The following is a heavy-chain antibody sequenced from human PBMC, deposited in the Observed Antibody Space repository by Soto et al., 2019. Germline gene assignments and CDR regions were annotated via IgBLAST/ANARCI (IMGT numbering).Heavy chain of an antibody. CDR2: ISSSSSTI. Sequence: GGSLRLSCAASGFTFSSYSMNWVRQAPGKGLEWVSYISSSSSTIYYADSVKGRFTISRDNAKNSLYLQMNSLRAEDTAVYYCARDGQYGDYGEYYYYYMDVWGKGTTVTVSS. D-gene: IGHD4-17*01. V-gene: IGHV3-48*01. J-gene: IGHJ6*03. CDR3: ARDGQYGDYGEYYYYYMDV. CDR1: GFTFSSYS.